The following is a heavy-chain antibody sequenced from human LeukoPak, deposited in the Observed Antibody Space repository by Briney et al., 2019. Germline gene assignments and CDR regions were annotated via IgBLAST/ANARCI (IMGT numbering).Heavy chain of an antibody. V-gene: IGHV1-8*01. CDR3: ARGDLRHYYYYMDV. CDR2: MNPNSGNT. Sequence: ASVKVSCKASGYTFTSYDINWVRQATGQGLELMGWMNPNSGNTGYAQKFQGRVTMTRNTSISTAYMELSSLRSEDTAVHYCARGDLRHYYYYMDVWGKGTTVTVSS. D-gene: IGHD6-25*01. J-gene: IGHJ6*03. CDR1: GYTFTSYD.